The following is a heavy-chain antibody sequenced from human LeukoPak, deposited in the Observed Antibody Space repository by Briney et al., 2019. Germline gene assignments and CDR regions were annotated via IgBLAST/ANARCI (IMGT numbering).Heavy chain of an antibody. CDR2: IYPGDSDT. V-gene: IGHV5-51*01. Sequence: GESLKISCKISGYRLTNNWIGWVRQVPGKGLEWMGLIYPGDSDTRYSPSFQGQVTFSVDTSISTAYLQLSGLRASDTAIYYCVRFGLTSSLDYWGQGTLVTVSS. CDR1: GYRLTNNW. D-gene: IGHD6-13*01. CDR3: VRFGLTSSLDY. J-gene: IGHJ4*02.